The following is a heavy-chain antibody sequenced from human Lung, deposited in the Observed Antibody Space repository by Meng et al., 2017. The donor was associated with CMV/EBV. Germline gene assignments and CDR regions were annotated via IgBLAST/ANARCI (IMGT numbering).Heavy chain of an antibody. V-gene: IGHV1-69*05. CDR3: AREPEATYPEYDGYYFDY. J-gene: IGHJ4*02. Sequence: SVXVSCKASGGTFSSYTVNWVRQAPGQGLEWMGRIIPMFGATNYTQKFQGRVTITTDESTSTAYMELSSLRSEDTAVYYCAREPEATYPEYDGYYFDYLGQGXLVTVSS. CDR1: GGTFSSYT. D-gene: IGHD3-16*01. CDR2: IIPMFGAT.